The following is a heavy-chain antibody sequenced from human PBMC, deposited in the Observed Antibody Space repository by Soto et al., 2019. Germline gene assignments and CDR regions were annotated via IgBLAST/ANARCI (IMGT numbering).Heavy chain of an antibody. D-gene: IGHD6-6*01. J-gene: IGHJ4*02. V-gene: IGHV3-23*01. CDR1: GFTFSSYA. Sequence: PGGSLRLSCAASGFTFSSYARSWVRQAPGKGLEWVSAISGSGGSTYYADSVKGRFTISRDNSKNTLYLQMNSLRAEDTAVYYCAKGLHSSSRYFDYWGQGTLVTVSS. CDR2: ISGSGGST. CDR3: AKGLHSSSRYFDY.